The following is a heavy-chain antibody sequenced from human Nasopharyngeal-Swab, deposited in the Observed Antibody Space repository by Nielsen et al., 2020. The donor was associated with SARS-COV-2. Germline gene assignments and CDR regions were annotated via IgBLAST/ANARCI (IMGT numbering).Heavy chain of an antibody. Sequence: GRSLRPSCKGSGYSSTSYWIGWVRQMPGKGLEWMGIIYPGDSDTRYSPSFQGQVTISADKSISTAYLQWSSLKASDTAMYYCARLVAVAGGGGGGADYWGQGTLVTVSS. J-gene: IGHJ4*02. CDR1: GYSSTSYW. CDR2: IYPGDSDT. V-gene: IGHV5-51*01. CDR3: ARLVAVAGGGGGGADY. D-gene: IGHD6-19*01.